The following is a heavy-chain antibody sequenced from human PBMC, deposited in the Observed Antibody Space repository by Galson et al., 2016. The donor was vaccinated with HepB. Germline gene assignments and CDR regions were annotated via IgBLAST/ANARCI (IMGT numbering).Heavy chain of an antibody. CDR3: ARDYYGNSNFATGMDV. J-gene: IGHJ6*02. V-gene: IGHV3-30-3*01. CDR2: ISYDGSNK. CDR1: GFTFSNHV. D-gene: IGHD2-15*01. Sequence: SLRLSCAASGFTFSNHVIHWVRQAPGKGLEWVAMISYDGSNKYHADSVKGRFTISRDNLKNTLYLQMNSLRHEDTAVYYCARDYYGNSNFATGMDVWGQGTTVTVAS.